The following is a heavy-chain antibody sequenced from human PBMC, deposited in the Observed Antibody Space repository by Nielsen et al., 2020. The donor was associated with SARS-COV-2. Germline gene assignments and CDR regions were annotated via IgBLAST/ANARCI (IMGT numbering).Heavy chain of an antibody. CDR1: GFTLRSDG. J-gene: IGHJ4*02. V-gene: IGHV3-74*01. D-gene: IGHD2-15*01. Sequence: GESLKISCIASGFTLRSDGMHWVRQAPGKGLVWVSRINTDGRWISYADSVKGRFTISRDNAKNSLYLQMNSLRAEDTALYYCAPIGVAVGYWGQGTLVTVSS. CDR2: INTDGRWI. CDR3: APIGVAVGY.